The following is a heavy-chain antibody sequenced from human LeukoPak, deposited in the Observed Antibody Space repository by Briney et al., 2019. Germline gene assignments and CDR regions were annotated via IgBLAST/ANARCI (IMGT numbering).Heavy chain of an antibody. D-gene: IGHD1/OR15-1a*01. CDR1: GFTVSSNY. V-gene: IGHV3-53*05. CDR3: ARGRTGTFDY. CDR2: IYSGGGT. Sequence: GGSLRLSCAASGFTVSSNYMSWVRQAPGKGLEWVSGIYSGGGTYYADSVKGRFTVSRDNSKNTLHLQMNSLRTEDTAVYYCARGRTGTFDYWGQGNLVTVSS. J-gene: IGHJ4*02.